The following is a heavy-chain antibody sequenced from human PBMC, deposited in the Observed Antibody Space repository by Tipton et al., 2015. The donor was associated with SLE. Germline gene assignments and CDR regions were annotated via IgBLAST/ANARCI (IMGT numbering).Heavy chain of an antibody. CDR2: INYSGTT. Sequence: TLSLTCTVSGGSLSSSTYYWGWIRQPPGKGLEWIGNINYSGTTYYNPSLRSRVTTSVDTSKNQFSLRLNSVTAADTALYYCARQRLRYSSSWSPNWFDPWGQGTLVTVSS. D-gene: IGHD6-13*01. V-gene: IGHV4-39*01. CDR1: GGSLSSSTYY. CDR3: ARQRLRYSSSWSPNWFDP. J-gene: IGHJ5*02.